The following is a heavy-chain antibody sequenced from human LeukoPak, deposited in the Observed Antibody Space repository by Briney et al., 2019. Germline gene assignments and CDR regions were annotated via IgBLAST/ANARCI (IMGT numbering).Heavy chain of an antibody. J-gene: IGHJ5*02. Sequence: GGSLRLSCAASGFAFDDYGMSWVRQAPGKGLEWASGINWNGGSTGYADSVKGRFTISRDNAKNSLYLQMNSLRAEHTALYYCARKSGYDPHWFDPWGQGTLVTVSS. V-gene: IGHV3-20*04. CDR2: INWNGGST. D-gene: IGHD5-12*01. CDR3: ARKSGYDPHWFDP. CDR1: GFAFDDYG.